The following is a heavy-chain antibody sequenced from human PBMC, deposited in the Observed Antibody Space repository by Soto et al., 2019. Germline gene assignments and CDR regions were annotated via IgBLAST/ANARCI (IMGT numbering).Heavy chain of an antibody. V-gene: IGHV4-59*01. CDR1: GGSISSYY. Sequence: QVQLQESGPGLVKPSETLSLTCTVSGGSISSYYWSWIRQPPGKGLEWIGYIYYSGSTNYNPSLKSRVTISVDTSKNQFSLKLSSVTAADTAVYYCARGVTSAYSSSFPDYYYYYMDVWGKGTTVTVSS. J-gene: IGHJ6*03. CDR3: ARGVTSAYSSSFPDYYYYYMDV. D-gene: IGHD6-13*01. CDR2: IYYSGST.